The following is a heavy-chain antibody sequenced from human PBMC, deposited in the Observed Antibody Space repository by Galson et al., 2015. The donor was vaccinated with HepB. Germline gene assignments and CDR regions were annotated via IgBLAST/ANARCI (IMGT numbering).Heavy chain of an antibody. CDR1: GDSVSSDSSA. CDR3: ARDGYLGLVYYFDY. Sequence: CAISGDSVSSDSSAWNWIRQSPSRGLEWLGRTCYRSQWYHDYSGSLQSRITINVEASTNQFFLQLDSVTPEDTAVYYCARDGYLGLVYYFDYWGPGILVTVS. J-gene: IGHJ4*02. V-gene: IGHV6-1*01. CDR2: TCYRSQWYH. D-gene: IGHD6-25*01.